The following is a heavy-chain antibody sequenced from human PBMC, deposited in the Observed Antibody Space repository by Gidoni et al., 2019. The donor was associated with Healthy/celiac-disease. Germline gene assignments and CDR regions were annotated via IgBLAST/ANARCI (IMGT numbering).Heavy chain of an antibody. V-gene: IGHV1-69*04. D-gene: IGHD3-22*01. CDR3: AKDDSSGYPFDY. Sequence: QVQLVQSGAEVKKPGSSVKVSCKASGATFSSYAISWVRKAPGQGLEWMGRIIPILGIANYAQKFQGRVTITADKSTSTAYMELSSLRSEDTAVYYCAKDDSSGYPFDYWGQGTLVTVSS. CDR2: IIPILGIA. CDR1: GATFSSYA. J-gene: IGHJ4*02.